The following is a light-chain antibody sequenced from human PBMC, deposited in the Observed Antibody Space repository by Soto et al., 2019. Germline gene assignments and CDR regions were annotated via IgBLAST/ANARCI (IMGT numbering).Light chain of an antibody. CDR1: QDISNY. CDR2: DAS. CDR3: QQYDNLPALT. V-gene: IGKV1-33*01. Sequence: DIQMTQSTSSLSASVGDRVTITCQASQDISNYLNWYQQKPGKDPKLLIYDASNLETGVPSRFSGSGSGTDFTFTISSLQPEDIATYYCQQYDNLPALTFGGGTKVEIK. J-gene: IGKJ4*01.